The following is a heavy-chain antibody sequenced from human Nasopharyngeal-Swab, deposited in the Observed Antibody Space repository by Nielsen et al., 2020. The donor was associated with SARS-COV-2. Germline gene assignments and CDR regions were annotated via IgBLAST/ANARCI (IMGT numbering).Heavy chain of an antibody. Sequence: VRQAPGTGLEWVSYISSGSSIIYYADSVKGRFTISRDNAKNSLYLQMNSLRDEDTAVYYCARDRGYSYGYDAFDIWGQGTMVTVSS. CDR3: ARDRGYSYGYDAFDI. CDR2: ISSGSSII. V-gene: IGHV3-48*02. D-gene: IGHD5-18*01. J-gene: IGHJ3*02.